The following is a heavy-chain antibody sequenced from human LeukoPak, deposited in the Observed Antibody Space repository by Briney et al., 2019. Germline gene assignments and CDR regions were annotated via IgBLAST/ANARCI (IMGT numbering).Heavy chain of an antibody. CDR1: GYTFTSYV. V-gene: IGHV1-8*01. CDR2: MNPNSGNT. D-gene: IGHD3-10*01. Sequence: GASVTVSCKASGYTFTSYVSNWVRQATGEGLEWMGWMNPNSGNTGYAQKFQGRVTMTRNTSISTAYMELSSLRSEDTAVYYCARGSWFGDIDYWGQGTLVTVSS. J-gene: IGHJ4*02. CDR3: ARGSWFGDIDY.